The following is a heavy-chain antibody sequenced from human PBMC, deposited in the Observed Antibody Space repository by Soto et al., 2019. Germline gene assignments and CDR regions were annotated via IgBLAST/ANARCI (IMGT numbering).Heavy chain of an antibody. CDR1: GASITYGGYS. D-gene: IGHD1-26*01. CDR2: INHLETT. Sequence: TSETLSLTCTVSGASITYGGYSWSRIRQTPGKGLEWIGYINHLETTFYNPSFESRLTLSIDRAKNQFSLNLNSMSAADRAVYFCARGGGSDSFDYWGQGILVTVSS. V-gene: IGHV4-30-2*01. CDR3: ARGGGSDSFDY. J-gene: IGHJ4*02.